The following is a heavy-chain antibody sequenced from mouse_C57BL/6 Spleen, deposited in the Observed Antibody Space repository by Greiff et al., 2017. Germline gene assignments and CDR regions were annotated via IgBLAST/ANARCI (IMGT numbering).Heavy chain of an antibody. CDR2: IDPSDSYT. Sequence: QVQLQQSGAELVRPGTSVKLSCKASGYTFTSYWMHWVKQRPGQGLEWIGVIDPSDSYTNSNQKFKGKATLPVDTSSSTAYMQLSSLTSEDSAVYYCARKGIYYYGSGVFYAMDYWGQGTSVTVSS. J-gene: IGHJ4*01. CDR1: GYTFTSYW. CDR3: ARKGIYYYGSGVFYAMDY. V-gene: IGHV1-59*01. D-gene: IGHD1-1*01.